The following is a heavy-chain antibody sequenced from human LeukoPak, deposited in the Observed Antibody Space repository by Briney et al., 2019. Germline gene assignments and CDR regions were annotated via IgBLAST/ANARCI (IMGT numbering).Heavy chain of an antibody. V-gene: IGHV3-74*01. D-gene: IGHD3-3*01. J-gene: IGHJ6*02. CDR1: GFTFSSYW. Sequence: GGSLRLSCAASGFTFSSYWMHWVRQASGKGLVWVSRINSDGSSTSYADSVKGRFTISRDNAKNTLYLQMNSLRAEDTAVYYCARDISRDTIFGDRYYYGMDVWGQGTTVTVSS. CDR2: INSDGSST. CDR3: ARDISRDTIFGDRYYYGMDV.